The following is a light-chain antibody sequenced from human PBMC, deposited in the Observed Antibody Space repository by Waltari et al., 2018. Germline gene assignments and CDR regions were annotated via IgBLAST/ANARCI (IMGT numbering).Light chain of an antibody. CDR3: AAWDDGLSGHAWV. V-gene: IGLV1-44*01. CDR1: SFNIGSHT. Sequence: QSVLTQPPSASGTPGQRVTISCSGSSFNIGSHTVNWYQQLPGTAPKLLIYSNYQRPSGLPALVLGSRFGTAVSVAISGLQSGDEADYYCAAWDDGLSGHAWVFGGGNKLTVL. CDR2: SNY. J-gene: IGLJ3*02.